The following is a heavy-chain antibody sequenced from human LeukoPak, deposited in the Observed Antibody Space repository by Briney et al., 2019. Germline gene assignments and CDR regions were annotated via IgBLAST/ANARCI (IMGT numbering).Heavy chain of an antibody. CDR3: TKGTVANIFDY. CDR2: IYYSGST. Sequence: PSETLSLTCTVSGGSISSYYWSWIRQPPGKGLEWIGYIYYSGSTNYNPSLKSRVTISVDTSQNQLSLNLSSVTAADTAVYYCTKGTVANIFDYWGQGTLVTVSS. D-gene: IGHD4-11*01. CDR1: GGSISSYY. V-gene: IGHV4-59*01. J-gene: IGHJ4*02.